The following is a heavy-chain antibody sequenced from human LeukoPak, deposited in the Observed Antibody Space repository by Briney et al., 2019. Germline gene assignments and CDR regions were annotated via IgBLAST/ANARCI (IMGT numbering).Heavy chain of an antibody. J-gene: IGHJ5*02. CDR3: ARWIGENWFDP. CDR1: GYSFTTYW. D-gene: IGHD3-10*01. CDR2: IYPGDSDT. Sequence: GESLKISCKGSGYSFTTYWIAWVRQLPGKGLEGMGIIYPGDSDTRYSPSFQGQVTISADTSISTAYLQWSSLKASDTAMYYCARWIGENWFDPWGQGTLVTVSS. V-gene: IGHV5-51*01.